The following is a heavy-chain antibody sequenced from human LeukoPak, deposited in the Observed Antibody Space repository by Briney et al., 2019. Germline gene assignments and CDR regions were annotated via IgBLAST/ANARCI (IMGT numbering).Heavy chain of an antibody. Sequence: SETLSLTCAVYSGSFSDYYWSWIRQPPGKGLEWIGEINHSGSTNYNPSLTSRVTISVDTSKSQFSLKLSSVTAADTAVYYCARPLTTVVRGIGYWGQGTLVTVSS. J-gene: IGHJ4*02. V-gene: IGHV4-34*01. CDR2: INHSGST. CDR3: ARPLTTVVRGIGY. D-gene: IGHD4-23*01. CDR1: SGSFSDYY.